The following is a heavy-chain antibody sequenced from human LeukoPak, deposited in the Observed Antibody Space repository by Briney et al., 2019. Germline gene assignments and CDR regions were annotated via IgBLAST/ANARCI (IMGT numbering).Heavy chain of an antibody. CDR1: GGTFSSYA. V-gene: IGHV1-69*04. CDR3: ARCYYYYGMDV. J-gene: IGHJ6*02. CDR2: IIPILGIA. Sequence: ASVTVSCKASGGTFSSYAISWVRQAPGQGLEWMGRIIPILGIANYAQKFQGRVTITADKSTSTAYMELSSLRSEDTAVYYCARCYYYYGMDVWGQGTTVTVSS.